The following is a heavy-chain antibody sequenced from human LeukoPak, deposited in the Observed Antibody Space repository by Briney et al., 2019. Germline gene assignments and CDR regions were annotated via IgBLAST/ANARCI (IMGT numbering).Heavy chain of an antibody. D-gene: IGHD2-2*01. CDR3: ARQTNSCHDY. V-gene: IGHV3-73*01. Sequence: GGSLRLSCAASGFTLSESHMHWVRQAPGKGLEWVGHVRRNYETAYGASVKGRFTISRDDSENTAYLHMNNLKTEDTAIYFCARQTNSCHDYWGQGTLVTVSS. CDR1: GFTLSESH. CDR2: VRRNYET. J-gene: IGHJ4*02.